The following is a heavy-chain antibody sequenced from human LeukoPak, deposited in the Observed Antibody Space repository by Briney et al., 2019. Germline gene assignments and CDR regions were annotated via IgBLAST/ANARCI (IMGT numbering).Heavy chain of an antibody. J-gene: IGHJ3*02. D-gene: IGHD3-10*01. CDR3: ARVVRWFGEFMGAFDI. V-gene: IGHV4-59*01. CDR2: IHYTGST. CDR1: GFTFSSYW. Sequence: PGGSLRLSCAASGFTFSSYWMSWVRQSPGKGLECIGYIHYTGSTNYNPSLKSRVTISVETSKNQFSLKLSSVTAADTAVYYCARVVRWFGEFMGAFDIWGQGTMVTVSS.